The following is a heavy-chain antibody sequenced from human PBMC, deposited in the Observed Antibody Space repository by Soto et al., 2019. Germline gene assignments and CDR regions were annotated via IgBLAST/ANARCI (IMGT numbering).Heavy chain of an antibody. CDR2: VSGDNGHT. CDR3: ARDLGYCRSGTCYREWFDP. V-gene: IGHV1-18*01. D-gene: IGHD2-15*01. Sequence: QVQLVQSGAEVKKPGASVKVSCKASGYTFTTHGISWVRQAPGQGLEWMGWVSGDNGHTNYAPSLQGRVTMTTDTSTNTAYMELRSLRSDDTAVYYWARDLGYCRSGTCYREWFDPWGQGTLVTVSS. CDR1: GYTFTTHG. J-gene: IGHJ5*02.